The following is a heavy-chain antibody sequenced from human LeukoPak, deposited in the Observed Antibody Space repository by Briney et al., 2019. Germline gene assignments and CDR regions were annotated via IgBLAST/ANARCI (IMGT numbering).Heavy chain of an antibody. V-gene: IGHV3-7*01. CDR2: IKQDGSEK. CDR3: ARLLCYDSSGYNY. CDR1: GFTFSSYW. J-gene: IGHJ4*02. Sequence: TGGSLRLSCAASGFTFSSYWMSWVRQAPGKGLEWVANIKQDGSEKYYVDSVKGRFTISRDNAKNSLYLQMNSLRAGDTAVYYCARLLCYDSSGYNYWGQGTLVTVSS. D-gene: IGHD3-22*01.